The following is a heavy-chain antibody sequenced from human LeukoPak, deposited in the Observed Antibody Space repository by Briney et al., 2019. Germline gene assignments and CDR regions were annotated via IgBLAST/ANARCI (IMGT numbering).Heavy chain of an antibody. D-gene: IGHD2-2*01. Sequence: GGSLRLSCVGSGLSFSNYWMHWVRQVPGKGLEWVANIKQDGSEKHYVDSVKGRFTISTDNAKNSLYLQMNSLRAEDTAVYYCARYYCSSTSCYFDYWGQGTLVTVSS. CDR3: ARYYCSSTSCYFDY. V-gene: IGHV3-7*01. CDR2: IKQDGSEK. CDR1: GLSFSNYW. J-gene: IGHJ4*02.